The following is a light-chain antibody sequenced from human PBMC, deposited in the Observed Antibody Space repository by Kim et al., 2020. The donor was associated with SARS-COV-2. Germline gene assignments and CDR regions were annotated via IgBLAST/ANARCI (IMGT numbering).Light chain of an antibody. CDR2: GAS. Sequence: SPGDRATRACRARQSVSSSYLAWYQQKPGQAPRLLIYGASSRATGIPDRFSGSGSGTDFTLTISRLEPEDFAVYYCQQYESPPMYTFGQGTKLEI. CDR3: QQYESPPMYT. V-gene: IGKV3-20*01. CDR1: QSVSSSY. J-gene: IGKJ2*01.